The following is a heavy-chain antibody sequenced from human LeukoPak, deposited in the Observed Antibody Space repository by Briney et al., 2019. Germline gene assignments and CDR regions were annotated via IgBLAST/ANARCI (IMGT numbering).Heavy chain of an antibody. D-gene: IGHD6-19*01. CDR1: GGSFSGYY. J-gene: IGHJ4*02. CDR3: ARHALAVAGTSGSFDY. V-gene: IGHV4-34*01. CDR2: IYYSGST. Sequence: PSETLSLTCAVYGGSFSGYYWSWIRQPPGKGLEWIGTIYYSGSTYYNPSLKSRVTISVDTSKNQFSLKLSSVSAADMAVYYCARHALAVAGTSGSFDYWGQGTLVTVSS.